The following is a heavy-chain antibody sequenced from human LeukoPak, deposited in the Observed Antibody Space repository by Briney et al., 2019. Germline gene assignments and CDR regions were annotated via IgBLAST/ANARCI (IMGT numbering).Heavy chain of an antibody. CDR2: ISGSGGST. D-gene: IGHD5-24*01. Sequence: GGSLRLSCAASGFTFSSYAMSWVRQAPGKGLEWVSAISGSGGSTYYADSVKGRFTISRDNSKNTLYLQMNSLRAEDTAVYYCAKVRGDGYNYSYDYWGQGTLVTVSS. CDR3: AKVRGDGYNYSYDY. J-gene: IGHJ4*02. CDR1: GFTFSSYA. V-gene: IGHV3-23*01.